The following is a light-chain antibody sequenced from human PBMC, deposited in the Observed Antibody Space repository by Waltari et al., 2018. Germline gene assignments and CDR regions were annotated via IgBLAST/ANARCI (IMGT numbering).Light chain of an antibody. Sequence: EIVLTQSPGTLSLSPGERATISCRASQRVSRTLAWYQQKPGQAPRLLIYDATSRATGIPDRFSGSGSGTDFSLTISRLEPEDFAVYYCQKYGTLPATFGQGTKVEIK. V-gene: IGKV3-20*01. J-gene: IGKJ1*01. CDR3: QKYGTLPAT. CDR2: DAT. CDR1: QRVSRT.